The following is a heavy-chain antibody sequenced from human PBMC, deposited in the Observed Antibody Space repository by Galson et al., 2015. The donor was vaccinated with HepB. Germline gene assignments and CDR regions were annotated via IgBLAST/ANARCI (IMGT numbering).Heavy chain of an antibody. J-gene: IGHJ6*02. CDR1: GFTFSSYG. CDR3: ARDLRGYSSSWEPYYYYYRTDV. Sequence: SLRLSCAASGFTFSSYGMHWVRQAPGKGLEWVAGIWYDGSNKYYADSVKGRFTISRDNSKNTLYLQMNSLRAEDTAVYCCARDLRGYSSSWEPYYYYYRTDVWGHGTTVTVSS. D-gene: IGHD6-13*01. CDR2: IWYDGSNK. V-gene: IGHV3-33*01.